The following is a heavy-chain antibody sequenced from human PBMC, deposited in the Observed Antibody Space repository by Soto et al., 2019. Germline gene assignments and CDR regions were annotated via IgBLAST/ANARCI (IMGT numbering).Heavy chain of an antibody. D-gene: IGHD1-26*01. CDR1: GFTFSSYA. V-gene: IGHV3-30*04. CDR2: ISYDGSNK. CDR3: ARAKRANLADAFDI. Sequence: GGSLRLSCAASGFTFSSYAMHWVRQAPGKGLEWVAVISYDGSNKYYADSVKGRFTISRDNSKNTLYLQMNSLRAEDTAVYYCARAKRANLADAFDIWGQGTMVTVSS. J-gene: IGHJ3*02.